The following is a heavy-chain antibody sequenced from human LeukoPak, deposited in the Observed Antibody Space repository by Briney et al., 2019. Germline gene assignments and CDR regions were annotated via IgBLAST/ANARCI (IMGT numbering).Heavy chain of an antibody. CDR3: ARDYYDYVWGSYRHFDY. J-gene: IGHJ4*02. Sequence: GGSLRLSCAASGFTFISFWLSWVGRAPGKGWGGGPKIKQDGSEKYYVDSVKGRFTISRDNAKNSLYLQMNSLRAEDTAVYYCARDYYDYVWGSYRHFDYWGQGTLVTVSS. CDR1: GFTFISFW. D-gene: IGHD3-16*02. CDR2: IKQDGSEK. V-gene: IGHV3-7*03.